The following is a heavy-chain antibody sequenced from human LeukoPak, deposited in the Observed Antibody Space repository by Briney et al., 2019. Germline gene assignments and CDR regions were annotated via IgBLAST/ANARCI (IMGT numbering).Heavy chain of an antibody. D-gene: IGHD6-13*01. J-gene: IGHJ4*02. V-gene: IGHV4-39*01. Sequence: PSETLSLTCTVSGGSISSSSYYWGWIRQPPGKGLEWIGSIYYSGSTYYNPSLKSRVTISVDTSKNQFSLKLSSVTAADTAVYYCARHEGRVAGIXXXVSDYWGQGTLVTVSS. CDR1: GGSISSSSYY. CDR2: IYYSGST. CDR3: ARHEGRVAGIXXXVSDY.